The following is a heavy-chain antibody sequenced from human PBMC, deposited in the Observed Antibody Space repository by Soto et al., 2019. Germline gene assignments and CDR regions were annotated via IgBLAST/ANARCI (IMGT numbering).Heavy chain of an antibody. J-gene: IGHJ3*01. D-gene: IGHD2-8*01. CDR3: EGTCT. CDR1: GFTIRNYA. Sequence: EVQVLESGGDLVQPGGSLRLSCAASGFTIRNYAMSWVRQVPGKALEWVSGISGSSDRTYYADFLKGRFTISKDTSRNPLHLEMNSLRVEHTHLYHCEGTCTWRPGTMVTVSS. CDR2: ISGSSDRT. V-gene: IGHV3-23*01.